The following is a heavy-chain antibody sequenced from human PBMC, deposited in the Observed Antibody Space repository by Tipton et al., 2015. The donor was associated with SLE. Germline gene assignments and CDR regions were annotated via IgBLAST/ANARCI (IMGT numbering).Heavy chain of an antibody. CDR3: ARGRLARYFDL. Sequence: TLSLTCTVSGGSISSYYWSWIRQPPGKGLEWIGYIYYSGSTNYNPSLKSRVTISVDTSKNQFSLKLISVTAADTAEYYCARGRLARYFDLWGRGTLVTVSS. D-gene: IGHD6-6*01. CDR1: GGSISSYY. CDR2: IYYSGST. J-gene: IGHJ2*01. V-gene: IGHV4-59*12.